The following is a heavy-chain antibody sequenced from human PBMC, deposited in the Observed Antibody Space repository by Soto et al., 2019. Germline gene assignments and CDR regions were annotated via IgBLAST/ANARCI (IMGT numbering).Heavy chain of an antibody. CDR3: ARDVSPSSSVYYLDAFDI. CDR2: IKGDGSAK. V-gene: IGHV3-7*05. Sequence: EVQLVESGGGLVQPGGSLRLSCAASGFTFGNYWMSWVRQAPGKGLEWVANIKGDGSAKSYLDSVRGRFPVSRDNAENSLFLKMNILRAEDTALYYWARDVSPSSSVYYLDAFDIWGQGKRVTAS. J-gene: IGHJ3*02. CDR1: GFTFGNYW. D-gene: IGHD6-25*01.